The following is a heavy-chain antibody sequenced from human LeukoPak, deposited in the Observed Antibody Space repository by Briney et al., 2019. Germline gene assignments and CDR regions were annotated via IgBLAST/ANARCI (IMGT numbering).Heavy chain of an antibody. D-gene: IGHD3-22*01. J-gene: IGHJ4*02. CDR2: ISYDGSNK. Sequence: GGSLRLSCAASGFTFSSYSMNWVRQAPGKGLEWVAVISYDGSNKYYADSVKGRFTISRDNSKNTLYLQMNSLRAEDTAAYYCARDRRYYYDSSTQMDYWGQGTLVTVSS. CDR3: ARDRRYYYDSSTQMDY. V-gene: IGHV3-30*03. CDR1: GFTFSSYS.